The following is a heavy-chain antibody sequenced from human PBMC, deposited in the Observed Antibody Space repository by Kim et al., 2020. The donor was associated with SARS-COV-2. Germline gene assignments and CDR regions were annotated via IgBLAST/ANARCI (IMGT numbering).Heavy chain of an antibody. CDR2: IYYSGST. CDR1: GGSISSSSYY. Sequence: SETLSLTCTVSGGSISSSSYYWGWIRQPPGKGLEWIGSIYYSGSTYYNPSLKSRVTISVDTSKNQFSLKLSSVTAADTAVYYCARHDALSPYYYGSGSYYPGGAWFDPSGQGTLVTVSS. J-gene: IGHJ5*02. D-gene: IGHD3-10*01. CDR3: ARHDALSPYYYGSGSYYPGGAWFDP. V-gene: IGHV4-39*01.